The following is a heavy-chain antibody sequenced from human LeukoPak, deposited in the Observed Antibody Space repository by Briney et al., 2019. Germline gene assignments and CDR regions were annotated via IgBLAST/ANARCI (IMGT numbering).Heavy chain of an antibody. CDR1: GGSTSTYY. CDR3: ARVGLGCFDL. CDR2: IDYSGST. V-gene: IGHV4-59*01. J-gene: IGHJ2*01. Sequence: PSETLSLTCTVPGGSTSTYYWSWIRQPPGKGLEWIGYIDYSGSTNYNPSLKSRVTISVDTSKIQFSLKLSSVTAADTAVYYCARVGLGCFDLWGRGTLVTVSS.